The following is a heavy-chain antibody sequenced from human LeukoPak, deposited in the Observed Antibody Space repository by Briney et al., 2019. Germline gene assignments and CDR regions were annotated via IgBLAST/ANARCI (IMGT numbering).Heavy chain of an antibody. Sequence: PSQTLSLTCTVSGGSISSGDYYWSWIRQPPGKGLEWIGYIYYSGSTYYNPSLKSRVTISVDTSKNQFSLKLSSVTAADTAVCYCARDVGSSGWYGGFTVAWGQGTLVTVSS. D-gene: IGHD6-19*01. CDR1: GGSISSGDYY. CDR3: ARDVGSSGWYGGFTVA. J-gene: IGHJ5*02. V-gene: IGHV4-30-4*08. CDR2: IYYSGST.